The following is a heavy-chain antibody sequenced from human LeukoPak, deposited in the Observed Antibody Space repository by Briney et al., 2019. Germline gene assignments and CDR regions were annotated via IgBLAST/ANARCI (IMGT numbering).Heavy chain of an antibody. V-gene: IGHV4-39*07. CDR2: IYYSGST. Sequence: MTSQTLSLTCTVSGDFITSGSYYWGWIRQPPGKGLEWIGSIYYSGSTYYNPSLKSRVTISVDTSKNQFSLKLSSVTAADTAVYYCARVIAVAGTNVRWFDPWGQGTLVTVSS. J-gene: IGHJ5*02. CDR1: GDFITSGSYY. CDR3: ARVIAVAGTNVRWFDP. D-gene: IGHD6-19*01.